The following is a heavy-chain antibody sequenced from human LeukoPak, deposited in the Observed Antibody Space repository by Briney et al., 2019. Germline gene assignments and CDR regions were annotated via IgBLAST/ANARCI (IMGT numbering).Heavy chain of an antibody. CDR2: IYSGGST. J-gene: IGHJ4*02. CDR1: GFTVSSNY. CDR3: AKRTMAAFDS. V-gene: IGHV3-66*04. Sequence: PGGSLRLSCAASGFTVSSNYMSWVRQAPGKGLEWVSVIYSGGSTYYADSVKGRFTISRDNSNNMVYLQMNSLTVEDAATYYCAKRTMAAFDSWGQGTLLIVSS. D-gene: IGHD5-24*01.